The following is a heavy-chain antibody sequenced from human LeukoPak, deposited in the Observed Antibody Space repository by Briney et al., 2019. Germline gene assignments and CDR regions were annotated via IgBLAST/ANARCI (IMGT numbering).Heavy chain of an antibody. CDR1: GGSISSYY. CDR2: IYTSGST. D-gene: IGHD2-15*01. J-gene: IGHJ4*02. CDR3: ARDLAGCSGGSCYSEDY. Sequence: SETLSLTCTVSGGSISSYYWSWIRQPAGKGLEWIGRIYTSGSTNYNPSLKSRVTMSVDTSKNQFSLKLSSVTAADTAVYYCARDLAGCSGGSCYSEDYWGQGTLVTVCS. V-gene: IGHV4-4*07.